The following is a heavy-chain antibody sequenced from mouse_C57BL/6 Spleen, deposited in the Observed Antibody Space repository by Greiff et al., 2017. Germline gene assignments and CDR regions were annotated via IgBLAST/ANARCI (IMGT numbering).Heavy chain of an antibody. D-gene: IGHD3-3*01. CDR2: IYPGSGST. CDR1: GYTFTSYW. CDR3: AREEGMDD. Sequence: QVQLQQPGAELVKPGASVKMSCTASGYTFTSYWITWVKQRPGQGLEWIGDIYPGSGSTNYNEKFKSKATLTVDTSSSTAYLQLSSLTSEDSAVYYCAREEGMDDWGQGTSVTVAS. V-gene: IGHV1-55*01. J-gene: IGHJ4*01.